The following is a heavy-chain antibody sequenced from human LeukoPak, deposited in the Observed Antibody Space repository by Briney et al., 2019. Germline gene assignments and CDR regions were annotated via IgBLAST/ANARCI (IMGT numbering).Heavy chain of an antibody. J-gene: IGHJ5*02. CDR1: GGFISSSSYY. CDR2: IYYSGST. CDR3: ARHHAGLYCSSTSCLNWFDP. Sequence: PSETLSLTCTVSGGFISSSSYYWGWIRQPPGKGLEWIGSIYYSGSTYYNPSLKSRVTISVDTSKNQFSLKLSSVTAADTAVYYCARHHAGLYCSSTSCLNWFDPWGQGTLVTVSS. V-gene: IGHV4-39*01. D-gene: IGHD2-2*01.